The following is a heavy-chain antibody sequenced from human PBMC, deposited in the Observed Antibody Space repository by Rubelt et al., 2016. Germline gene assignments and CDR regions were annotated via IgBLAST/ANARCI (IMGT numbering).Heavy chain of an antibody. Sequence: QVPLVQSGAEVKQPGPSVKVSCKASGYTFTSYGISWVRQAPGQGLEWMGWISAYTGNTNYEQKLKGRVTMTTDTSPTTAYMELRSLRFDATAVDVCARERRHILTGSAVDSWGQGTLVTVSS. CDR3: ARERRHILTGSAVDS. V-gene: IGHV1-18*01. J-gene: IGHJ4*02. CDR1: GYTFTSYG. D-gene: IGHD3-9*01. CDR2: ISAYTGNT.